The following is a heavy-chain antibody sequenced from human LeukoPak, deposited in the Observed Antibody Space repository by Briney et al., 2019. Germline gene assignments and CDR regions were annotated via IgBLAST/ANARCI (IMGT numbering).Heavy chain of an antibody. CDR2: INPNSGGT. V-gene: IGHV1-2*02. CDR1: GYTFSGYY. D-gene: IGHD6-13*01. J-gene: IGHJ4*02. CDR3: ASLPRDSSSWFDY. Sequence: ASVKVSCNASGYTFSGYYMHWVRQAPGQGLEWMGWINPNSGGTNYAQKFQGRVTMTRDTSISTAYMELSRLRSDDTAVYYCASLPRDSSSWFDYWGQGTLVTVSS.